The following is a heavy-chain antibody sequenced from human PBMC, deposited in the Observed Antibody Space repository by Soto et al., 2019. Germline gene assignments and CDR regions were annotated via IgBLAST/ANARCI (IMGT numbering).Heavy chain of an antibody. V-gene: IGHV3-30-3*01. J-gene: IGHJ6*02. Sequence: LRLSVAASGXTFSSYAMHWVRQAPGKGLEWVAVISYDGSNKYYADSVKGRFTISRDNSKNTLYLQMNSLRAEDTAVYYCVLGGIVVVPAAIPGYYYGMDVWGQGTTVTVSS. CDR3: VLGGIVVVPAAIPGYYYGMDV. CDR1: GXTFSSYA. D-gene: IGHD2-2*02. CDR2: ISYDGSNK.